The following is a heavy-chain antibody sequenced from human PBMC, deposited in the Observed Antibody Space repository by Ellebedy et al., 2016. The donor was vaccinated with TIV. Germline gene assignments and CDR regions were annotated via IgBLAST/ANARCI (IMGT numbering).Heavy chain of an antibody. CDR3: SRSGVVTAIRYNCFDP. CDR1: GFTFSSYS. J-gene: IGHJ5*02. CDR2: ISTASTYI. V-gene: IGHV3-21*01. D-gene: IGHD2-21*02. Sequence: GESLKISCAASGFTFSSYSMHWVRQVPGKGLEWVSSISTASTYIYYADSVKGRFTISRDNAKNSLYLQMDSLRDEDTAVYYCSRSGVVTAIRYNCFDPWGQGTLVTVSS.